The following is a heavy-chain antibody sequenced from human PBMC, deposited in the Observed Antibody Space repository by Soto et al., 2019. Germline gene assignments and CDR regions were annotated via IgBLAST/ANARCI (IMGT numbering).Heavy chain of an antibody. J-gene: IGHJ5*02. CDR2: INHSGST. D-gene: IGHD2-2*01. CDR1: GGSFSGYY. V-gene: IGHV4-34*01. CDR3: ARGPDIVVVPAAIWFDP. Sequence: LALTCAVYGGSFSGYYWSWIRQPPGKGLEWIGEINHSGSTNYNPSLKSRVTISVDTSKNQFSLKLSSVTAADTAVYYCARGPDIVVVPAAIWFDPWGQGTLVTVSS.